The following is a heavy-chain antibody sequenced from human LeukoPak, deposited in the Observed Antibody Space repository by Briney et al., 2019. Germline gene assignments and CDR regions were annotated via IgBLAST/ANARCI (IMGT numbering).Heavy chain of an antibody. J-gene: IGHJ4*02. Sequence: ASVKVSCKASGGTFSSYAISWVRQAPGQGLEWMGRIIPIFGTANYAQKFQGRVTITADKSTSTAHMELSSLRSEDTAVYYCARDTKGDGYNGPCDYWGQGTLVTVSS. V-gene: IGHV1-69*06. CDR3: ARDTKGDGYNGPCDY. CDR2: IIPIFGTA. CDR1: GGTFSSYA. D-gene: IGHD5-24*01.